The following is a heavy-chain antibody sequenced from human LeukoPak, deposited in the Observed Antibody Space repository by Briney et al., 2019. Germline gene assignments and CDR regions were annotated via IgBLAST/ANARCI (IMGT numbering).Heavy chain of an antibody. V-gene: IGHV1-2*02. J-gene: IGHJ5*02. CDR2: INPVTGDT. D-gene: IGHD3-16*02. Sequence: GASVKVSCKASGYTFTGHNMHWVRQAPGQGLGWMGWINPVTGDTNYAQKFQGRVTMIRDTSISTAYMELSRLRSDDTAIYYCARGGFMITFGGVIAPEDWFDPWGQGTLVTVSS. CDR3: ARGGFMITFGGVIAPEDWFDP. CDR1: GYTFTGHN.